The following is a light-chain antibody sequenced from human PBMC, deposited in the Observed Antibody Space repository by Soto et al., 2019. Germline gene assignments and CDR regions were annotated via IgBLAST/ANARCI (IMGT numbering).Light chain of an antibody. Sequence: QSALTQPPSASGSPGQSVTISCTGTSSDVGGYNYVSWYQQHPGKAPKLMIYEVSKRPSGVPDRFSGSKSGNTASLTVSGLPAEDEADYYCSSYAGSNKAVFGTGTKVTVL. J-gene: IGLJ1*01. CDR1: SSDVGGYNY. V-gene: IGLV2-8*01. CDR3: SSYAGSNKAV. CDR2: EVS.